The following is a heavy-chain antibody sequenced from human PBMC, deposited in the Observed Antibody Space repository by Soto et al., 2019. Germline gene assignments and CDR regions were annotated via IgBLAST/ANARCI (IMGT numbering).Heavy chain of an antibody. D-gene: IGHD3-22*01. J-gene: IGHJ3*02. Sequence: GGSLRLSCAASGFTFSSYSMNGVRQAPGKGLEWVSSISSSSSYIYYADSVKGRFTISRDNAKNSLYLQMNSLRAEDTAVYYCARDQGGYYDSSGYLQAFDIWGQGTMVTVSS. V-gene: IGHV3-21*01. CDR1: GFTFSSYS. CDR2: ISSSSSYI. CDR3: ARDQGGYYDSSGYLQAFDI.